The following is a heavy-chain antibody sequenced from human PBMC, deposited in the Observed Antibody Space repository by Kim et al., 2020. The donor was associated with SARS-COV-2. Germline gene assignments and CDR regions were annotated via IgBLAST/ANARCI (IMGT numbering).Heavy chain of an antibody. CDR2: IIPIFGTA. CDR3: ARGGAAAGTGDY. CDR1: GGTFSSYA. V-gene: IGHV1-69*13. J-gene: IGHJ4*02. Sequence: SVKVSCKASGGTFSSYAISWVRQAPGQGLEWMGGIIPIFGTANYAQKFQGRVTITADESTSTAYMELSRLRSEDTAVYYCARGGAAAGTGDYWGQGTLVTVSS. D-gene: IGHD6-13*01.